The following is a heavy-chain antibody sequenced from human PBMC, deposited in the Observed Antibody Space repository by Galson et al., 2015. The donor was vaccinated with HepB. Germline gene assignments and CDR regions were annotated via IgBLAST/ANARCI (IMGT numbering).Heavy chain of an antibody. CDR2: ISTRSTYI. CDR3: ARVYDGDDAGEDYGMDV. CDR1: GFTLGSYF. J-gene: IGHJ6*02. D-gene: IGHD4-17*01. Sequence: SLRLSCAGSGFTLGSYFMNWVRQAPGKGLEWVAYISTRSTYIYYADSLKGRFTISRDDAKNSLYLQMNNLRVDDTAVYYCARVYDGDDAGEDYGMDVWGPGATATVSS. V-gene: IGHV3-21*06.